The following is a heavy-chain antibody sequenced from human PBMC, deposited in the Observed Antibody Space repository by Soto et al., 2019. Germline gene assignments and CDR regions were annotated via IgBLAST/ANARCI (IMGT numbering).Heavy chain of an antibody. D-gene: IGHD6-19*01. J-gene: IGHJ4*02. CDR1: GGSISSSSYY. CDR3: ARHIIAVAGPYFDY. CDR2: IYYSGST. Sequence: SETLSLTCTVSGGSISSSSYYWGWIRQPPGKGLEWIGSIYYSGSTYYNPSLKSRVTISVDTSKNQFSLKLSSVTAADTAVCYCARHIIAVAGPYFDYWGQGTLVTVS. V-gene: IGHV4-39*01.